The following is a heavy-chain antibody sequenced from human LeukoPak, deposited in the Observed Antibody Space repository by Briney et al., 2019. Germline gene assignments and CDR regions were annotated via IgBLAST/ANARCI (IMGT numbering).Heavy chain of an antibody. CDR2: INGGGTT. CDR1: GGSFSDYY. V-gene: IGHV4-34*01. J-gene: IGHJ3*02. CDR3: ARQWGYSRSLCTFDI. Sequence: SESLTLTCAVFGGSFSDYYWSWIRQPPGKGLEWIGEINGGGTTNYNPSLKSRVTMSVDTSKNQYILKLSSVTAADKAVYYCARQWGYSRSLCTFDIWGPGTTV. D-gene: IGHD6-13*01.